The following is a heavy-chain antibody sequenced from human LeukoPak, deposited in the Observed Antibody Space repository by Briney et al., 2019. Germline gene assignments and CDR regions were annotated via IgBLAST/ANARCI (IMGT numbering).Heavy chain of an antibody. CDR2: ISGSGGST. CDR1: GFTFSRYA. J-gene: IGHJ4*02. V-gene: IGHV3-23*01. D-gene: IGHD6-19*01. CDR3: AKEGAVAALFDY. Sequence: PGGSPRLSCAASGFTFSRYAMSWVRQAPGKGLDWVSAISGSGGSTYYADSVKGRFTISRDNSKNTLYLQMNSLRAEDTAVYYCAKEGAVAALFDYWGQGTLVTVSS.